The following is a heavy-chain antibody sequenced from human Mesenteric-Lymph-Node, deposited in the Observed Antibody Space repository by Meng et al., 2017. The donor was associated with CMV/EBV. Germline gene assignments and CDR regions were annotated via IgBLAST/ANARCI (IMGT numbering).Heavy chain of an antibody. D-gene: IGHD3-3*01. J-gene: IGHJ4*02. CDR2: IRQDGSEA. Sequence: GESLKISCVASGITFSTYWMTWVRQAPGKGLEWVANIRQDGSEAFYVDSVKGRFTLSRDNAKNSLYLQMNSLRGEDTAVYFCGTFWNGYFDHWGQGTQVTVSS. CDR1: GITFSTYW. V-gene: IGHV3-7*01. CDR3: GTFWNGYFDH.